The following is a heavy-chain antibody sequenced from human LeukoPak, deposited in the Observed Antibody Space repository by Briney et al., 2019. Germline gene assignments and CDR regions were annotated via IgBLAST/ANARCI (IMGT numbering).Heavy chain of an antibody. J-gene: IGHJ4*02. Sequence: GGSLRLSCAASGFTFSSYSMNWVRQAPGKGLEWVSYISSSSSTIYYADSVKGRFTISRDNAKNSLYLQMNSLRAEDTAVYYCARGRVAGATIFDYWGQGTLVTVSS. CDR1: GFTFSSYS. CDR3: ARGRVAGATIFDY. V-gene: IGHV3-48*04. CDR2: ISSSSSTI. D-gene: IGHD1-26*01.